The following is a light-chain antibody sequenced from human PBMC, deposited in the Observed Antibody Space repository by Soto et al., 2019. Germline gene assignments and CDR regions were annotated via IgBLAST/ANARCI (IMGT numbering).Light chain of an antibody. Sequence: QSVLTQPAAVSGSPGQSITISCTGTSSDVGGYNHVSWYQQHPGKAPRLTIYDVSNRPSGVSNRFSGSKSGNTASLTISGLQAEDEADYYCSSYTSSSTVVFGGGTKLTVL. V-gene: IGLV2-14*01. CDR1: SSDVGGYNH. CDR2: DVS. CDR3: SSYTSSSTVV. J-gene: IGLJ2*01.